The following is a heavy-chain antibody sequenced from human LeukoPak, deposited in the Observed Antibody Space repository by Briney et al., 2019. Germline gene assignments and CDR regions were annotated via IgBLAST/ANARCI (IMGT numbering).Heavy chain of an antibody. J-gene: IGHJ4*02. D-gene: IGHD5-12*01. V-gene: IGHV4-34*01. CDR1: GGSFSGYY. Sequence: SETLSLTCAVYGGSFSGYYWSWIRQPPGKGLEWIGEINHSGSTSYNPSLKSRVTISVDTSKNQFSLKLSSVTTADTAVYYCARGGYSGYDKAPFDYWGQGTLVTVSS. CDR3: ARGGYSGYDKAPFDY. CDR2: INHSGST.